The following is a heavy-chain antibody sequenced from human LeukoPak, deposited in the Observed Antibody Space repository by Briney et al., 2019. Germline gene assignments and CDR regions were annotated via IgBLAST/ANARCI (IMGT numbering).Heavy chain of an antibody. V-gene: IGHV4-38-2*02. CDR1: GYSISSGYY. Sequence: SETLSLTCTVSGYSISSGYYWGWIRQPPGKGLEWIGSIYYSGSTYYNPSLKSRVTISVDTSKNQFSLKLSSVTAADTAVYYCARHQVHYGDYLYFDYWGQGTLVTVSS. CDR3: ARHQVHYGDYLYFDY. CDR2: IYYSGST. J-gene: IGHJ4*02. D-gene: IGHD4-17*01.